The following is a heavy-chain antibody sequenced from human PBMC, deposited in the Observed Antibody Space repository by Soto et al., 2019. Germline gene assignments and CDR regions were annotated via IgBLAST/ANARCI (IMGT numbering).Heavy chain of an antibody. D-gene: IGHD3-10*01. CDR2: IYYSGST. V-gene: IGHV4-30-4*01. CDR1: GGSISSGDYY. J-gene: IGHJ6*02. Sequence: SETLSLTCTVSGGSISSGDYYWSWIRQPPGKGLEWIGYIYYSGSTYYNPSLKSRVTISVDTSKNQFSLKLSSVTAADTAVYYCARDAYGSGSYSYYYGMDVWGQGTTVTVSS. CDR3: ARDAYGSGSYSYYYGMDV.